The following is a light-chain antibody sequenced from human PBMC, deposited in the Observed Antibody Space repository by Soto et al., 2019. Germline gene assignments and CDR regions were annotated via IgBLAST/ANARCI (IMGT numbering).Light chain of an antibody. CDR3: QQRSNWPFT. CDR2: DAS. Sequence: EIVLTQSPATLSLSPGERATLSCRASQSVSSYLAWYQQKPGQAPRLLIYDASNRATGIPARFSGSGSGTDFTLTISSLEPEDFPVYYCQQRSNWPFTFGPRTKVDIK. V-gene: IGKV3-11*01. J-gene: IGKJ3*01. CDR1: QSVSSY.